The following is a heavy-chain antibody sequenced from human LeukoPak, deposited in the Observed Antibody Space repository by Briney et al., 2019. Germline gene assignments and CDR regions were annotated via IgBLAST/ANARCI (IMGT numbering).Heavy chain of an antibody. Sequence: GGSLRLSCAASRFTFSTYSMNWVRQAPGKGLEWVSSISSDSNYIYYADSVKGRFTFSRDNAKNSLYLQMNSLRAEDTAVYYCARVAFGLYVMDVWGQGITVTVSS. J-gene: IGHJ6*02. CDR3: ARVAFGLYVMDV. V-gene: IGHV3-21*01. D-gene: IGHD3/OR15-3a*01. CDR2: ISSDSNYI. CDR1: RFTFSTYS.